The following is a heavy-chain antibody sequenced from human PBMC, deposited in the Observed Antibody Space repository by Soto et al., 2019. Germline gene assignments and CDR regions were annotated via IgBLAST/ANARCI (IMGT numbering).Heavy chain of an antibody. V-gene: IGHV4-30-2*01. J-gene: IGHJ6*04. D-gene: IGHD2-21*01. Sequence: QLQLRQSGSGLVEPTQTLSLTCAVSGDSFNSGYFSWSCIRQPQGKGLEWVGTVFHGGATRYNPSLKSRVTMSADRSNNQFSLTLSSVTAAATAVYYCARAFVGGWGSDPTGYYYGMDVWGKGTTVTVSP. CDR3: ARAFVGGWGSDPTGYYYGMDV. CDR2: VFHGGAT. CDR1: GDSFNSGYFS.